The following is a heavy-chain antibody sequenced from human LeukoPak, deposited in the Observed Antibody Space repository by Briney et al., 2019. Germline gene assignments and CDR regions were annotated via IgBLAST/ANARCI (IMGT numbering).Heavy chain of an antibody. CDR3: ARLGAGDSSGYYLGLYYFDY. CDR2: IYYSGST. J-gene: IGHJ4*02. D-gene: IGHD3-22*01. CDR1: GGSISSSSYS. V-gene: IGHV4-39*01. Sequence: TSETLSLTCTVSGGSISSSSYSWGWIRQPPGKGLEWIGTIYYSGSTYYNPSLKSRVTISVDTSKNQLSLKLSSVTAADTAVYYCARLGAGDSSGYYLGLYYFDYWGQGTLVTVSS.